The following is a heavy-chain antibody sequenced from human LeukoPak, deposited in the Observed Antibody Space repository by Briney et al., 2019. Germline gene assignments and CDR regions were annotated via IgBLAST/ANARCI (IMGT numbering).Heavy chain of an antibody. V-gene: IGHV4-34*01. CDR3: ARVDTAMAIDY. Sequence: SETLSLTCAVYGGSFSGYYWSWIRQPPGKGLEWIGEINHSGSTNYNPSLKSRVTISVDTSKNQFSQKLSSVTAADTAVYYCARVDTAMAIDYWGQGTPVTVSS. J-gene: IGHJ4*02. D-gene: IGHD5-18*01. CDR1: GGSFSGYY. CDR2: INHSGST.